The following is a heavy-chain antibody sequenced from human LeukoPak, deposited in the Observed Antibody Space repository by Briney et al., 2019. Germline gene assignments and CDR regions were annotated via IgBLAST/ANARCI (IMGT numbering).Heavy chain of an antibody. CDR1: GYTFTGYY. CDR3: ASPPPYCGGDCYSSLYYFDY. CDR2: INPNSGGT. J-gene: IGHJ4*02. Sequence: ASVKVSCKASGYTFTGYYMHWVRQAPGQGLEWMGWINPNSGGTNYAQKFQGRVTITTDESTSTAYMELSSLRSEDTAVYYCASPPPYCGGDCYSSLYYFDYWGQGTLVTVSS. D-gene: IGHD2-21*01. V-gene: IGHV1-2*02.